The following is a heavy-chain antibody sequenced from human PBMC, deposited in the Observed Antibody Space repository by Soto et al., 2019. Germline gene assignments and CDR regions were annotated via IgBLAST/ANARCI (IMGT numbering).Heavy chain of an antibody. V-gene: IGHV3-66*01. CDR3: ARLRYFDWLFF. CDR2: IYSGGST. J-gene: IGHJ4*02. D-gene: IGHD3-9*01. Sequence: GGSLRLSCAAPGFTVSSNYMSWVRQAPGKGLEWVSVIYSGGSTYYADSVKGRFTISRDNSKNTLYLQMNSLRAEDTAVYYCARLRYFDWLFFWGQGTLVTVSS. CDR1: GFTVSSNY.